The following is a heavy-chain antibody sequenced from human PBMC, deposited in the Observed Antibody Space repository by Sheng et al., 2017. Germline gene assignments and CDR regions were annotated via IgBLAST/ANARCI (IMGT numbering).Heavy chain of an antibody. J-gene: IGHJ4*02. CDR3: ARALRSIVVTKIDY. Sequence: QVQLQQWGAGLLKPSETLSLTCAVYGGSFSGYYWSWIRQPPGKGLEWIGEISQSEGTNYNPSLKSRVTISVDTSKNQFSLKLTSVTAADTAVYYCARALRSIVVTKIDYWGQGTLVTVSS. V-gene: IGHV4-34*01. CDR2: ISQSEGT. CDR1: GGSFSGYY. D-gene: IGHD3-22*01.